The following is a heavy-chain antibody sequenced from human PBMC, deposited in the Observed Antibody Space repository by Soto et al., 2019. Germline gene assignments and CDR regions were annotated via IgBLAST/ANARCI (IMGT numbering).Heavy chain of an antibody. Sequence: SGPTMVNPTQTLTLTCTFSGFSLSTDDVGVGWIRQPPGKALDWLAVIYWDDDKRYSPSLKSRLTITKDTSKNQVLLTMTKMDPVDTATYFCARSKYSISSFDYWGQGALVTVS. CDR1: GFSLSTDDVG. CDR2: IYWDDDK. V-gene: IGHV2-5*02. J-gene: IGHJ4*02. CDR3: ARSKYSISSFDY. D-gene: IGHD6-6*01.